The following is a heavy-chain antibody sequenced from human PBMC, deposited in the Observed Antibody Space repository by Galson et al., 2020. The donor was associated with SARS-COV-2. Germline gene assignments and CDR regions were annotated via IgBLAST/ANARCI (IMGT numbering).Heavy chain of an antibody. CDR3: ASQDALTYYFDY. Sequence: ETSETLSLTCTVAAGSISSYYWSWIRQPPGKGLEWIGYIYYSGSTNYNPSLKSRVTISVDTSKNQFSLKLSSVTAADTAVYYCASQDALTYYFDYWGQGTLVTVSS. V-gene: IGHV4-59*08. J-gene: IGHJ4*02. CDR1: AGSISSYY. D-gene: IGHD3-16*01. CDR2: IYYSGST.